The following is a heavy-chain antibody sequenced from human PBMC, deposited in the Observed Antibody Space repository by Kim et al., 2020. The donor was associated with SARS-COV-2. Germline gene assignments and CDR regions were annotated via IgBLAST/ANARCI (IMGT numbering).Heavy chain of an antibody. V-gene: IGHV1-69*06. CDR2: VIPLFGTA. CDR3: ARSDCSHTNCYRTHFDS. J-gene: IGHJ4*02. Sequence: ASVKVSCKASGGTFIRHAFTWVRQTPGQGLEWMGGVIPLFGTAKFAQKFQGRLTITADKSTSTAHMELSSLRSEDTAVYYYARSDCSHTNCYRTHFDSWGQGTLVTVSS. CDR1: GGTFIRHA. D-gene: IGHD2-2*01.